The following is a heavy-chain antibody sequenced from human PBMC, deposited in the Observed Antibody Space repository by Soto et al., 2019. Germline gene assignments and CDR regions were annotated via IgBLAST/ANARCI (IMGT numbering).Heavy chain of an antibody. J-gene: IGHJ4*02. CDR2: ISYDGSNK. CDR1: GFTFSSYA. D-gene: IGHD6-6*01. CDR3: AREGARQSFDY. Sequence: GGSLRLSCAASGFTFSSYAMHWVRQAPGKGLEWVAVISYDGSNKYYADSVKGRFTISRDNSKNTLYLQMNSLRAEDTAVYYCAREGARQSFDYWGQGTLVTVSS. V-gene: IGHV3-30-3*01.